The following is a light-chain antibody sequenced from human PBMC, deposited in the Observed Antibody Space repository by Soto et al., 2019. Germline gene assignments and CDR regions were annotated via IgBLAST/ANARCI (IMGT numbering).Light chain of an antibody. V-gene: IGKV3-20*01. CDR2: GAS. CDR3: QQYGSSPRK. Sequence: EIALTKSPGTLSLSPGERATLSCRARQSVSSSYLAWYQQKPGQAPRLLIYGASSRATGITDRFSGSGSGTEFTLTISRLEPEDVAVYYFQQYGSSPRKFGQGTKVEI. CDR1: QSVSSSY. J-gene: IGKJ1*01.